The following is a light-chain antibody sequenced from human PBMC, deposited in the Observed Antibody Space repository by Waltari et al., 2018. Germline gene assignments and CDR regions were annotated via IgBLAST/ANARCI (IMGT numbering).Light chain of an antibody. CDR1: RSNIGRNY. V-gene: IGLV1-47*01. CDR2: RNN. J-gene: IGLJ3*02. CDR3: AAWDDSLSGRV. Sequence: QSVLTQPPSASGTPAQRVAISCSGSRSNIGRNYVYWYQQDPGPAPKLPIYRNNQRPSWVPDRFSGSKSGTSASLAISGLRSEDEADYYCAAWDDSLSGRVFGGGTKVTVL.